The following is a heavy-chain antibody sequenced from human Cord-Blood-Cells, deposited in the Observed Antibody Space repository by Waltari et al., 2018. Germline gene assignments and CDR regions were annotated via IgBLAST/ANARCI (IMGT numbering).Heavy chain of an antibody. CDR3: ARREVVVPLSWFDP. CDR1: GGSISSSSYY. J-gene: IGHJ5*02. CDR2: IYYSGST. D-gene: IGHD2-15*01. V-gene: IGHV4-39*01. Sequence: QLQLQESGPGLVKPSETLSLTCTVSGGSISSSSYYLGWIRQPPGKGLEWIGSIYYSGSTYDNPSLKSRVTISVDTSKNQFSLKLSSVTAADTAVYYCARREVVVPLSWFDPWGQGTLVTVSS.